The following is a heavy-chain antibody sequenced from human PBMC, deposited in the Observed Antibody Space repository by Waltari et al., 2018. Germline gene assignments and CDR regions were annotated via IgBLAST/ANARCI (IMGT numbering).Heavy chain of an antibody. Sequence: QLQLQQSGPGLVKPSQTLSLACSLSGDSISGSYYWNWVRQTAGEGLEWLGYIYSSGSTKYNPSLQSPATISIVNKTQFSLKLAAVTAADTAVYYCARSDVVVAPARNNYYFPMEVWGQGTTVTVSS. CDR3: ARSDVVVAPARNNYYFPMEV. V-gene: IGHV4-61*09. CDR2: IYSSGST. J-gene: IGHJ6*03. D-gene: IGHD2-21*01. CDR1: GDSISGSYY.